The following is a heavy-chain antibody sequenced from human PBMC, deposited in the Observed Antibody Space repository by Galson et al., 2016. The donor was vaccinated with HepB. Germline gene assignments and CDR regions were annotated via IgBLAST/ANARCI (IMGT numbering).Heavy chain of an antibody. Sequence: SLRLSCAASGFNFNNYTMNWVRQAPGKRLEWISSISRRSTYIYYAESVQRRFTVSRDNTKNVVFLQMNDLRAEDTALYYCARASTDESPGLRYYAWLSLASFDPGGQGTRVAVSS. D-gene: IGHD3-9*01. CDR1: GFNFNNYT. CDR3: ARASTDESPGLRYYAWLSLASFDP. V-gene: IGHV3-21*06. CDR2: ISRRSTYI. J-gene: IGHJ5*02.